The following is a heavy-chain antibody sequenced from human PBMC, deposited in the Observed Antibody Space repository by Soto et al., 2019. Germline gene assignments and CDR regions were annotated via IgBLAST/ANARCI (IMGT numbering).Heavy chain of an antibody. CDR2: IIPIFGTP. V-gene: IGHV1-69*01. CDR3: AGVDLEARFSYHGMDV. CDR1: GGTFNSYA. Sequence: QVQPVQFGAEVKKPGSSVKVSCKASGGTFNSYAISWVRQAPGQGLEWMGGIIPIFGTPNYAQKFQGRVTITADESTNTAYMELTSLRSEDTAVYYCAGVDLEARFSYHGMDVWGHGTTLSVSS. D-gene: IGHD6-6*01. J-gene: IGHJ6*02.